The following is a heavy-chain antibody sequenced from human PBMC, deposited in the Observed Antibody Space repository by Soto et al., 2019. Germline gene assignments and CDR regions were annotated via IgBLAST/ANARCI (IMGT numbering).Heavy chain of an antibody. V-gene: IGHV2-5*02. Sequence: QITLKESGPTLVKPTQTLTLTCTFSGFSLTTRGVGVGWIRQPPGKALECLALFYWDDDKRYSPSLQSRLSITKDTSKNQVVLTMTNGDPLDTATYYCSHTPNYYQYDWFDPWGQGTLGSVSS. CDR3: SHTPNYYQYDWFDP. CDR2: FYWDDDK. CDR1: GFSLTTRGVG. J-gene: IGHJ5*02. D-gene: IGHD3-16*01.